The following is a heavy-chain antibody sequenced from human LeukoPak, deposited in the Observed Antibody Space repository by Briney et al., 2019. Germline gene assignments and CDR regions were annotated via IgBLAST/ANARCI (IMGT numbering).Heavy chain of an antibody. V-gene: IGHV1-8*01. Sequence: GASVKVSCKASGYTFTSYDINWVRQATGQGLEWMGWMNPNSGNTGYAQKFQGRVTMTRNTSISTAYMELSSLRSEDTAVYYCARGNIAAAADPDWFDPWGQGTLVTVSS. J-gene: IGHJ5*02. D-gene: IGHD6-13*01. CDR1: GYTFTSYD. CDR2: MNPNSGNT. CDR3: ARGNIAAAADPDWFDP.